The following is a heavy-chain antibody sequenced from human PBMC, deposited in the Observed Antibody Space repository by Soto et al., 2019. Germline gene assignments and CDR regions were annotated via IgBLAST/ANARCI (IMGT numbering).Heavy chain of an antibody. Sequence: EVQLVESGEGLVQPGGSLRLSCAASGFTFSSYNIHWIRQAPGKGLEFVSAISRSGDRTYYADSVKGRFTITRDNSKNTVWLQMGSPRAEDMAVYYCARARCSSGQCYYFDYWGRGALVSVSS. CDR3: ARARCSSGQCYYFDY. CDR2: ISRSGDRT. V-gene: IGHV3-64*02. J-gene: IGHJ4*02. D-gene: IGHD2-15*01. CDR1: GFTFSSYN.